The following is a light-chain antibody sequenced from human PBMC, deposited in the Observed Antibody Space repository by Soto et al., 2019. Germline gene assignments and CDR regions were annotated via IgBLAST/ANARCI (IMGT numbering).Light chain of an antibody. J-gene: IGKJ1*01. CDR1: QSISTW. CDR2: HAS. CDR3: QQYNTYWT. Sequence: DIPMTQSPSTLSASVGDRVTITCRASQSISTWLAWYQQKPGKAPNLLIYHASNLESGVPSRFSGSGSGTEFTLTISSLQPDDFATYYCQQYNTYWTFGQGTKVDIK. V-gene: IGKV1-5*01.